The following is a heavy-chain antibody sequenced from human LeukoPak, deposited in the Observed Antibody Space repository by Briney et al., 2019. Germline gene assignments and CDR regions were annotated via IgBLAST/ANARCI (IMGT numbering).Heavy chain of an antibody. J-gene: IGHJ4*02. CDR3: ARDSVGYYDSSGSPYYFDY. V-gene: IGHV4-4*07. Sequence: SETLSLTCTVSGGSINSNYWSWIRQPPGKRLEWIGRIHSSGSTNYNPSLKSRVTMTVDTSKNQFSLKLSSVTAADTAVYYCARDSVGYYDSSGSPYYFDYWGQGTLVTVSS. D-gene: IGHD3-22*01. CDR1: GGSINSNY. CDR2: IHSSGST.